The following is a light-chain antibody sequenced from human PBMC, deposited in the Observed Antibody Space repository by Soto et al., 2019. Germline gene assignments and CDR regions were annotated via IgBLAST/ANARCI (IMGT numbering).Light chain of an antibody. Sequence: QSALTQPPSASGSPGQSVTISCTGSSSDVGAYKYVSWYQQYPRKAPKLMIYEVTKRPSGVPDRVSGSKSGNTASLTVSGLQAEDEADYLCTSYVGNDIWVFGGGTKLTVL. J-gene: IGLJ3*02. CDR2: EVT. V-gene: IGLV2-8*01. CDR1: SSDVGAYKY. CDR3: TSYVGNDIWV.